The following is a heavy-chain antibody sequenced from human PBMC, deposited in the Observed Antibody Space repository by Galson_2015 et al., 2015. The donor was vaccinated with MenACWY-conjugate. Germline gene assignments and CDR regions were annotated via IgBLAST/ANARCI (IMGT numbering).Heavy chain of an antibody. CDR3: ARVLRAVVGATRGAFDI. CDR1: GFTVSSNY. D-gene: IGHD1-26*01. CDR2: IYSGGST. J-gene: IGHJ3*02. Sequence: SLRLSCAASGFTVSSNYMSWVRQAPGKGLEWVSVIYSGGSTHYADSVKGRFTISRDNSKNTLYLQMNSLRAEDTAVYYCARVLRAVVGATRGAFDIWGQGTMVTVSS. V-gene: IGHV3-66*02.